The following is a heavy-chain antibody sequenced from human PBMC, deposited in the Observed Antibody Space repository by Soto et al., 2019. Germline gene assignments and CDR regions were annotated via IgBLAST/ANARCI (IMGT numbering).Heavy chain of an antibody. Sequence: SWTSAGSGLSGDHGSWGRQNPGQGLEWMGWMSAYNGNTNYAQKLQGRVTMTTDTSTSTAYMELRSLRSDDTAVYYCARDLGYYDFWSGYFGYYYYGMDVWGQATTVTVS. J-gene: IGHJ6*02. CDR1: GSGLSGDH. V-gene: IGHV1-18*01. CDR3: ARDLGYYDFWSGYFGYYYYGMDV. CDR2: MSAYNGNT. D-gene: IGHD3-3*01.